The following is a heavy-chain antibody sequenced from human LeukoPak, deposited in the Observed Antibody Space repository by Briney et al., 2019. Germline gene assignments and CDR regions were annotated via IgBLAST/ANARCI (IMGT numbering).Heavy chain of an antibody. CDR3: AKKPNSLYYFDY. J-gene: IGHJ4*02. CDR2: INHSGST. V-gene: IGHV4-34*01. D-gene: IGHD4-23*01. Sequence: SETLSLTCAVYGGSFSGYYWSWIRQPPGKGLEWIGEINHSGSTNYNPSLKSRVTISVDTSKNQVSLELSSVTAVDTAVYYCAKKPNSLYYFDYWAREPWSPSPQ. CDR1: GGSFSGYY.